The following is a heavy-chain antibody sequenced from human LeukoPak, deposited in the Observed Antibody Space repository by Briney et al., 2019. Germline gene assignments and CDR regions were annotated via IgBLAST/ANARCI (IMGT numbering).Heavy chain of an antibody. D-gene: IGHD2-2*01. V-gene: IGHV4-31*03. CDR2: IYFSGST. Sequence: SETLSLTCTVSGASITNDDYYWSWIRQHPGKGLEWIGHIYFSGSTYYNPTLKSRASVSVDTSKSQFSLRLTSVTAADTAVYYCARRAPFSNWFDPWGQGTLVIVSS. CDR1: GASITNDDYY. CDR3: ARRAPFSNWFDP. J-gene: IGHJ5*02.